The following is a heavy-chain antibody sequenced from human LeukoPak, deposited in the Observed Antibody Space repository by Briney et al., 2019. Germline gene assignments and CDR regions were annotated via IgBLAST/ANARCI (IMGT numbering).Heavy chain of an antibody. CDR1: GGSISSGSYY. CDR2: IYTSGST. CDR3: ARHGYGELYYYYYMDV. V-gene: IGHV4-61*02. Sequence: PSQTLSLTCTVSGGSISSGSYYWSWIRQPAGKGLEWIGRIYTSGSTNYNPSLKSRVTISVDTSKNQFSLKLSSVTAADTAVYYCARHGYGELYYYYYMDVWGKGTTVTISS. D-gene: IGHD1-26*01. J-gene: IGHJ6*03.